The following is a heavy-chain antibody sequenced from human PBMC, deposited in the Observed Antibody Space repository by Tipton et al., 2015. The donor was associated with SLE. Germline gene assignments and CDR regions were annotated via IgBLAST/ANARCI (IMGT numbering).Heavy chain of an antibody. CDR1: GYTFTSYG. CDR2: ISAYNGNT. CDR3: ARGATSGSPRAFDI. V-gene: IGHV1-18*01. J-gene: IGHJ3*02. D-gene: IGHD1-26*01. Sequence: QSEAEVKKPGASVKVSCKASGYTFTSYGISWVRQAPGQGLEWMGWISAYNGNTNYAQKLQGRVTMTRNTSVSTAYMELSSLRSEDTAVYYCARGATSGSPRAFDIWGQGTMVTVSS.